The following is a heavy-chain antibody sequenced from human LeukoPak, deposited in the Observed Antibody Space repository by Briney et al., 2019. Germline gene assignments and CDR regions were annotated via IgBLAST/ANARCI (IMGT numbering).Heavy chain of an antibody. Sequence: ASVKVSCEASGYTFTGYYMHWVRQAPGQGLEWMGWINPNSGGTNYAQKFQGRVTMTRDTSISTAYMELSRLRSDDTAVYYCARDSSIHDAFDIWGQGTMVTVSS. CDR1: GYTFTGYY. J-gene: IGHJ3*02. CDR3: ARDSSIHDAFDI. CDR2: INPNSGGT. D-gene: IGHD2-2*01. V-gene: IGHV1-2*02.